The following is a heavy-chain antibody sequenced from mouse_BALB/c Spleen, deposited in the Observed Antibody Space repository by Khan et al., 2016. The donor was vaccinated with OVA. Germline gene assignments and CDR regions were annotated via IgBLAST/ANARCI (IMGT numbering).Heavy chain of an antibody. Sequence: EVELVESGGGLVKPGGSLKLSCAASGFTFSSYAISWVRQTPEKRLEWVATISSGGNYTYYPDSVKGRFTISRDNAKNTLYLQLSSLRSEDTAMYYCARPPITTVVATSYWFFDVWGAGTTVTVSS. J-gene: IGHJ1*01. CDR1: GFTFSSYA. V-gene: IGHV5-9-3*01. D-gene: IGHD1-1*01. CDR3: ARPPITTVVATSYWFFDV. CDR2: ISSGGNYT.